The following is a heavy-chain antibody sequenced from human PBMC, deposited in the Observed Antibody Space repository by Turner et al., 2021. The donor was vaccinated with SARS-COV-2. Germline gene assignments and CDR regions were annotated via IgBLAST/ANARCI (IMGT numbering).Heavy chain of an antibody. Sequence: QLQLQESGPGLVKPSETLSLTCPVSGCPISSSSYYCGWIRQPPGKGLEWFGTIYDSGVTYYKPSLKSRVTISVDTSKNQFFLKLSSVNDADTAVYYCASGSVVRFMEGLSSGPYYGMDVWGQGTTVTVSS. CDR3: ASGSVVRFMEGLSSGPYYGMDV. D-gene: IGHD3-3*01. J-gene: IGHJ6*02. CDR2: IYDSGVT. CDR1: GCPISSSSYY. V-gene: IGHV4-39*01.